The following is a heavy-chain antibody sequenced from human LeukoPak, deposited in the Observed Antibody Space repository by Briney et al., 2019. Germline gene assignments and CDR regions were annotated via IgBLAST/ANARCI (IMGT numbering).Heavy chain of an antibody. J-gene: IGHJ4*02. CDR3: TTSNYGRRDF. Sequence: GGSMTLSCVGSAFNFRNYWMSWVRQAPGKGLEWVANINEDGSKRFHADSVEGRFTISRDNGKKLMFLQMNNVRAEDTALYYCTTSNYGRRDFWGQRIPVTVFS. CDR2: INEDGSKR. D-gene: IGHD4-17*01. V-gene: IGHV3-7*01. CDR1: AFNFRNYW.